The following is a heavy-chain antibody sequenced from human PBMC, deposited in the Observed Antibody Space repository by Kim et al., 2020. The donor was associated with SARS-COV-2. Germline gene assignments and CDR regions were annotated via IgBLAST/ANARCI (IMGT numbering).Heavy chain of an antibody. J-gene: IGHJ4*02. CDR1: GFTVSSNY. CDR2: IYSGGST. V-gene: IGHV3-53*04. CDR3: ARRSNWNYGVFDY. Sequence: GGSLRLSCAASGFTVSSNYMSWVRQAPGKGLEWVSVIYSGGSTYYADSVKGRFTISRHNSKNTLYLQMNSLRAEDTAVYYCARRSNWNYGVFDYWGQGTLVTVSS. D-gene: IGHD1-7*01.